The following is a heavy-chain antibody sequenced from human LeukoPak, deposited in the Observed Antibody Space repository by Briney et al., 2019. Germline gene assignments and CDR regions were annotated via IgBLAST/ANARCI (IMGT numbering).Heavy chain of an antibody. CDR3: AKRGNPTVGHHYLDV. CDR1: GFTFSSSG. Sequence: GGSLRLSCAASGFTFSSSGMSWVRQAPGSGLEWVSSIRHSDSNTYYADSVMGRFTISRDNSKNTLYLQMNSLSAEDTAVYYCAKRGNPTVGHHYLDVWGEGTTVSVSS. V-gene: IGHV3-23*05. CDR2: IRHSDSNT. D-gene: IGHD1-1*01. J-gene: IGHJ6*03.